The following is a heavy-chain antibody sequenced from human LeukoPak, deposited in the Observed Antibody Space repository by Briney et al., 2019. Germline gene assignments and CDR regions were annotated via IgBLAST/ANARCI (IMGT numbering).Heavy chain of an antibody. V-gene: IGHV3-48*01. D-gene: IGHD2-21*02. J-gene: IGHJ4*02. CDR3: SRVVQDVTGADY. CDR2: IHSTSGSI. Sequence: GGSLRLSCAASGFTFSNYHMNWVRQAPGQGLEWLSYIHSTSGSIHYADSVKGRFTISRDNAKSSLYLQMNSLRAEDTAVYYCSRVVQDVTGADYWGQGALVIVSS. CDR1: GFTFSNYH.